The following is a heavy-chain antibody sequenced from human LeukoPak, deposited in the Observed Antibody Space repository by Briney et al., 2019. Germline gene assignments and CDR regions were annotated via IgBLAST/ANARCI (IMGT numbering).Heavy chain of an antibody. J-gene: IGHJ1*01. V-gene: IGHV3-48*01. CDR3: ARGLDYYDSSGYDAEYFQH. Sequence: GGSLRLSCVASGFTFSSYSMSMNWVRQAPGKGLEWVSYISSSSSTIYYADSVKGRFTISRDNTKNSLYLQMNRLRAEDTAVYYCARGLDYYDSSGYDAEYFQHWGQGTLVTVSS. CDR1: GFTFSSYS. CDR2: ISSSSSTI. D-gene: IGHD3-22*01.